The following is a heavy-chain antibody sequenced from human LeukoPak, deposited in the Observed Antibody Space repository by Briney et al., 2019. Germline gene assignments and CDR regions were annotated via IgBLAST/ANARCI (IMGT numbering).Heavy chain of an antibody. D-gene: IGHD2-2*02. V-gene: IGHV3-7*04. CDR3: ARDDVYPNP. Sequence: PGGSLRLSCAASGFTVSSNYMSWVRQAPGKGLEWVANIKEDGSEKYYVDSVKGRFTISRDNAKNSLYLQMNSLRAEDTAVYYCARDDVYPNPWGQGTLVTVSS. J-gene: IGHJ5*02. CDR2: IKEDGSEK. CDR1: GFTVSSNY.